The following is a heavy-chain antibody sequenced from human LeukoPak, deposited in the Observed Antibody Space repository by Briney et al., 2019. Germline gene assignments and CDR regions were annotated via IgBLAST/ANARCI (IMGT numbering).Heavy chain of an antibody. J-gene: IGHJ4*02. Sequence: SETLSLTCTVSGGSISSYYWSWIRQPPGKGLEWVGYIYYGGSTNYNPSLKSRVTISVDTSKNQFSLKLSSVTAADTAMYYCVRHITQKYVADYWGQGALVTVSS. D-gene: IGHD2-2*01. CDR3: VRHITQKYVADY. CDR1: GGSISSYY. V-gene: IGHV4-59*08. CDR2: IYYGGST.